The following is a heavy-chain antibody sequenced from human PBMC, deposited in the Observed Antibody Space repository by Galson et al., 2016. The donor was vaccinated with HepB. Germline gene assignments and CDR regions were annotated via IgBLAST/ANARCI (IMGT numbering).Heavy chain of an antibody. V-gene: IGHV3-74*01. CDR3: VRGTVDKPGLYV. CDR1: GFTFSSHW. Sequence: SLRLSCAASGFTFSSHWIHWVRQGPGKGLVWVSRINGDGSITTYADSVKGRFTISRDNAKNTLYLQMNSLRAADTAVYYCVRGTVDKPGLYVWGQGTTVPISS. J-gene: IGHJ6*02. D-gene: IGHD1-1*01. CDR2: INGDGSIT.